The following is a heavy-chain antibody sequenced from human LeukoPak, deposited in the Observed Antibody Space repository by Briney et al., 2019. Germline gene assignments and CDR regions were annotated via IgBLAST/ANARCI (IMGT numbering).Heavy chain of an antibody. J-gene: IGHJ4*02. D-gene: IGHD3-22*01. CDR2: ISGSGGST. V-gene: IGHV3-23*01. CDR1: GFTFSSYA. CDR3: AKAPMYYYDSSGCYFDY. Sequence: PGGSLRLSCAASGFTFSSYAMSWVRQAPGKGLEWVSAISGSGGSTYYADSVKGRFTISRDNSKNTLYLQMNSLRAEDTAVYYCAKAPMYYYDSSGCYFDYWGQGTLVTVSS.